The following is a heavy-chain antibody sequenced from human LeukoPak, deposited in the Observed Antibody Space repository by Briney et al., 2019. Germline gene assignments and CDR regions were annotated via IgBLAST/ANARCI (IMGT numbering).Heavy chain of an antibody. D-gene: IGHD3-9*01. CDR2: IYYTGST. J-gene: IGHJ6*03. Sequence: SETLSLTCTVSGGSISNYYRNWIRQPPGKGLEWIGYIYYTGSTNYNPSLKSRVTMSVDTSKNQFSLKLSSVTAADTAVYYCARVLRGDILTNLYYMDVWGKGTTVTVSS. CDR3: ARVLRGDILTNLYYMDV. V-gene: IGHV4-59*01. CDR1: GGSISNYY.